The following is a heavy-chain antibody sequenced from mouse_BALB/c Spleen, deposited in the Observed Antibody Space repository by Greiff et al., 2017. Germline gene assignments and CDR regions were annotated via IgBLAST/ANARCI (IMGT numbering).Heavy chain of an antibody. D-gene: IGHD2-1*01. CDR2: INPYYGST. J-gene: IGHJ2*01. CDR1: GYSFTDYI. V-gene: IGHV1-39*01. CDR3: ARYGIYYGNYGDY. Sequence: VQLQQTGPELVKPGASVKISCKASGYSFTDYIMLWVKQSHGKSLEWIGNINPYYGSTSYNLKFKGKATLTVDKSSSTAYMQLNSLTSEDSAVYYCARYGIYYGNYGDYWGQGTTLTVSS.